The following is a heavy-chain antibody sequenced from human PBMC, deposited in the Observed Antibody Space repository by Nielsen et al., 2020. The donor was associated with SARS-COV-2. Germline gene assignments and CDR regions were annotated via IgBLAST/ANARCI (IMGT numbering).Heavy chain of an antibody. CDR1: GFTFSSYS. CDR3: ARDLSVGYCSSTSCPSSDY. J-gene: IGHJ4*02. D-gene: IGHD2-2*01. CDR2: ISSSSSYI. V-gene: IGHV3-21*01. Sequence: GGSLKISCAASGFTFSSYSMNWVRQAPGKGLEWVSSISSSSSYIYYADSVKGRFTISRDNAKNSLYLQMNSLRAEDTAVYYCARDLSVGYCSSTSCPSSDYWGQGTLVTVSS.